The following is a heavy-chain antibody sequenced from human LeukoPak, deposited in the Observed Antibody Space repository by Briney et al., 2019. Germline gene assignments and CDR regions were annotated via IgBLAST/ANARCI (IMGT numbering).Heavy chain of an antibody. CDR3: ARGRYQLLYRDFDY. Sequence: ASVKVSCKASGYTFTSYGISWVRQAPGHGREWMGWISAYNGNTNYAQKLQGRVTMTTDTSTSTAYMELRSLRSDDTVVYYCARGRYQLLYRDFDYWGQGTLVTVSS. CDR1: GYTFTSYG. D-gene: IGHD2-2*02. CDR2: ISAYNGNT. V-gene: IGHV1-18*01. J-gene: IGHJ4*02.